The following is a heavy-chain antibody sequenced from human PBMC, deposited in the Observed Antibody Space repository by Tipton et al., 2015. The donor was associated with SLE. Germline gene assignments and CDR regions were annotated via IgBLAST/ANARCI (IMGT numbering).Heavy chain of an antibody. D-gene: IGHD6-19*01. Sequence: TLSLTCTVSGGSISSYYWSWIRQPPGKGLEWIGYIYYSGSTNYNPSLKSRVTISVDTSKNQFSLKLNTVTAADTAVYYCARDLSVEFDFGGQGTLVTVSS. J-gene: IGHJ4*02. CDR3: ARDLSVEFDF. V-gene: IGHV4-59*01. CDR2: IYYSGST. CDR1: GGSISSYY.